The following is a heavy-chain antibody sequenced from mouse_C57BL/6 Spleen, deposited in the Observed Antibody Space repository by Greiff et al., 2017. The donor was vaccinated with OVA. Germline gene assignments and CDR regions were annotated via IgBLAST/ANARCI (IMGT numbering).Heavy chain of an antibody. CDR2: ISSGGDYI. D-gene: IGHD1-1*01. CDR3: TGYYGSGAMDY. CDR1: GFTFSSYA. J-gene: IGHJ4*01. Sequence: EVKVVESGEGLVKPGGSLKLSCAASGFTFSSYAMSWVRQTPEKRLEWVAYISSGGDYIYYADTVKGRFTISRDNARNTLYLQMSSLKSEDTAMYYCTGYYGSGAMDYWGQGTSVTVSS. V-gene: IGHV5-9-1*02.